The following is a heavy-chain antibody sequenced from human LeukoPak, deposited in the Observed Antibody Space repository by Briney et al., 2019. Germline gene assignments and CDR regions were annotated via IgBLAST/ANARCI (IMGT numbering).Heavy chain of an antibody. CDR1: GYTFTDYG. CDR3: ARDREQWRANLYAMDV. J-gene: IGHJ6*02. V-gene: IGHV1-18*01. D-gene: IGHD6-19*01. Sequence: GASVRVSCKASGYTFTDYGISWVRQAPGQGLEWTGWISAYNGHTNYAQNLQGRVTMTTDTSTTTAYMEVRSLRSDDTAVYYCARDREQWRANLYAMDVWGQGTTVTVSS. CDR2: ISAYNGHT.